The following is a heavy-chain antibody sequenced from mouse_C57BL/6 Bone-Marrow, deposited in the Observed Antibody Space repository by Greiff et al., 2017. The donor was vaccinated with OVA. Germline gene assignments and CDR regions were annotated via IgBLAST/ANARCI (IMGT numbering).Heavy chain of an antibody. CDR3: ARYNGSSFAMDY. V-gene: IGHV7-3*01. Sequence: EVQLVESGGGLVQPGGSLSLSCAASGFTFTDYYMSWVRQPPGKALEWLGFFRNKANGYTTEYSVSVKARFTISRDNSQSILYLQMNSLRAEDSATYYCARYNGSSFAMDYWGQGTSVTVSS. CDR2: FRNKANGYTT. J-gene: IGHJ4*01. CDR1: GFTFTDYY. D-gene: IGHD1-1*01.